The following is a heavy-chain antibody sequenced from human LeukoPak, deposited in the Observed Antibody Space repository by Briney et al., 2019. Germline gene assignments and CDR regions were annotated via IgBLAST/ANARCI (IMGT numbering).Heavy chain of an antibody. CDR3: ARGEGPPWAARSNLGD. CDR2: ISYDGSDV. J-gene: IGHJ4*02. V-gene: IGHV3-30*04. Sequence: PGGSLRLSCAASGFTFSSYAMHWVRQAPGKGLEWVAVISYDGSDVYYADSVRGRFTVSRDDYMDTLYLQMDSLRIEDTAVYYCARGEGPPWAARSNLGDWGQGTLLTVSS. D-gene: IGHD6-6*01. CDR1: GFTFSSYA.